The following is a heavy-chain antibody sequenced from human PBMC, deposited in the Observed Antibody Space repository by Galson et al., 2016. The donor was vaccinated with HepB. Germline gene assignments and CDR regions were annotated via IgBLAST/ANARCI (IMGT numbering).Heavy chain of an antibody. J-gene: IGHJ4*02. Sequence: SVKVSCKAPGGTFSSNAISWVRQAPGQGLEWMGGIIPIFGTANYGQKFQGRVTITADESTSTAYMELSSLRFEDTAFYYCAKLGTQYSYGHYTFDYWGQGTLVTVSS. D-gene: IGHD5-18*01. V-gene: IGHV1-69*13. CDR2: IIPIFGTA. CDR3: AKLGTQYSYGHYTFDY. CDR1: GGTFSSNA.